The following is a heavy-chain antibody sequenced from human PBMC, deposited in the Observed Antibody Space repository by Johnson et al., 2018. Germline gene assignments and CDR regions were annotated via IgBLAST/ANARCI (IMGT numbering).Heavy chain of an antibody. CDR2: ISYDGSNK. Sequence: QVQLVQSGGGVVQPGRSLRLSCAASGFTFSSYGMHWVRQAPGKGLEWVAVISYDGSNKYYADSVKGRFTISRDNSKNTLYLHMNSLRAEDTAVYYCAKDTRFYYYGMDVWGQGTTVTVSS. CDR3: AKDTRFYYYGMDV. V-gene: IGHV3-30*18. J-gene: IGHJ6*02. D-gene: IGHD3-3*01. CDR1: GFTFSSYG.